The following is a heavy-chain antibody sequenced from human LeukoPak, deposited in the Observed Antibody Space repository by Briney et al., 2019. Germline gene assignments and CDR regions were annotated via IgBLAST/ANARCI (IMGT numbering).Heavy chain of an antibody. J-gene: IGHJ3*02. CDR1: GGSISSGDYY. CDR3: GRARGSFEGAFDI. D-gene: IGHD1-26*01. V-gene: IGHV4-30-4*08. Sequence: SETLSLTCTVSGGSISSGDYYWSWIRQPPGKGLEWIGYICYSGSTYYNPSLKSQVTISVDTSKNQFSLKLSSVTAADTAVYYCGRARGSFEGAFDIWGQGTMVTVSS. CDR2: ICYSGST.